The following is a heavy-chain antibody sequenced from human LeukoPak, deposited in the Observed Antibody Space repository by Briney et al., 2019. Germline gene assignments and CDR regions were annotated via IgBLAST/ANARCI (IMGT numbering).Heavy chain of an antibody. Sequence: SETLSLTCTVSGGSVSSGSYYWSWIRQPPGRGLEWIGYIYCSGSTNYNPSLKSRVTISVDTSKDQFSLKLSSVTAADTAVYYCVRESSLLLGRPFDYWGQGTLVTVSS. V-gene: IGHV4-61*01. CDR1: GGSVSSGSYY. CDR3: VRESSLLLGRPFDY. J-gene: IGHJ4*02. D-gene: IGHD3-22*01. CDR2: IYCSGST.